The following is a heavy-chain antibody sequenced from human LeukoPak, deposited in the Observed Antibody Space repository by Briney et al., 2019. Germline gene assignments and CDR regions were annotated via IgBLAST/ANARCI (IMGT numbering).Heavy chain of an antibody. CDR2: ISTDGTYT. J-gene: IGHJ4*02. D-gene: IGHD6-13*01. CDR1: GFTFSRYW. Sequence: GGSLRLSCATSGFTFSRYWMHWVRQAPGKGLVWVSRISTDGTYTNYADSVKGRFTISRDNARNTLYLQMNSLRAEDTAVYYCAREVLQQLIDYWGQGTLVTVSS. CDR3: AREVLQQLIDY. V-gene: IGHV3-74*01.